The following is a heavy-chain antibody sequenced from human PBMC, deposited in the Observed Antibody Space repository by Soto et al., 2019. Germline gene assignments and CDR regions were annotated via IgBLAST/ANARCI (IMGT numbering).Heavy chain of an antibody. CDR1: GYTFTGYY. V-gene: IGHV1-2*02. Sequence: ASVKVSCKASGYTFTGYYVHWVREAPGQGLEWMGWINPETGGTSYAQKFQGRVTLSRDTSINTTYLELSRLRFDDAAVYFCARERYQVISDGMDVWGQGTTVTVSS. J-gene: IGHJ6*02. D-gene: IGHD2-2*01. CDR3: ARERYQVISDGMDV. CDR2: INPETGGT.